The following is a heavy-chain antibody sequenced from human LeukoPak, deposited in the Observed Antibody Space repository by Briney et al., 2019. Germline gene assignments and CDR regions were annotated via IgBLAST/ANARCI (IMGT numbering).Heavy chain of an antibody. CDR3: ARDERYSSSSKYYYYGMDV. CDR2: INHSGST. D-gene: IGHD6-13*01. CDR1: GGSFSGYY. J-gene: IGHJ6*02. V-gene: IGHV4-34*01. Sequence: PSETLSLTCAVYGGSFSGYYWSWIRQPPGKGLEWIGEINHSGSTNYNPSLKSRVTISVDTSKNQFSLKLSSVTAADTAVYYCARDERYSSSSKYYYYGMDVWGQGTTVTVSS.